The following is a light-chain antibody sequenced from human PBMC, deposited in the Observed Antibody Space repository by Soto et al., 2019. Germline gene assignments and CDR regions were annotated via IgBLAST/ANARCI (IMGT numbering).Light chain of an antibody. CDR2: GAS. J-gene: IGKJ2*01. V-gene: IGKV3-20*01. Sequence: EIAWTQSPGTLSLSPGERATLSCRASQSVSSSYLAWYQQKPGQAPRLLIYGASGRATGIPDRFSGSGSGTDFTLTISRLEPEDFAVYYCQQYGSSPMYTFGQGTKLEIK. CDR3: QQYGSSPMYT. CDR1: QSVSSSY.